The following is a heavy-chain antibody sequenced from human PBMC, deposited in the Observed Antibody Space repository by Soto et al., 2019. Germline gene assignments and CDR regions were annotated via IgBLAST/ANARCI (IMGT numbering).Heavy chain of an antibody. CDR2: INPNGGST. V-gene: IGHV1-46*03. CDR3: GRWLVDGDV. J-gene: IGHJ6*04. Sequence: QVQLVQSGAEVKKPGASVKVSCKASGYTFTSYYIHWVRQAPGQGLEWMGIINPNGGSTNYAQKFQGRVNLTRDTSTRTVYMDMSSLRSEDKAVYYCGRWLVDGDVWGKGTSVTVSS. D-gene: IGHD6-6*01. CDR1: GYTFTSYY.